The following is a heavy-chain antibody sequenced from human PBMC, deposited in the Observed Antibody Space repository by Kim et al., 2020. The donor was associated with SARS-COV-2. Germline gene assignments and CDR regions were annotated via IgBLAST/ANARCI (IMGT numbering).Heavy chain of an antibody. D-gene: IGHD3-9*01. Sequence: GGSLRLSCAASGFTFSSYAMSWVRQAPGKGLEWVSTISGSGGSTYYADSVKGRFTISRDNSKNTLYLQMNSLRAEDTAVYYCAKDPRRYIDWFLGGDAFDIWGQGTMVTVSS. CDR2: ISGSGGST. CDR3: AKDPRRYIDWFLGGDAFDI. V-gene: IGHV3-23*01. CDR1: GFTFSSYA. J-gene: IGHJ3*02.